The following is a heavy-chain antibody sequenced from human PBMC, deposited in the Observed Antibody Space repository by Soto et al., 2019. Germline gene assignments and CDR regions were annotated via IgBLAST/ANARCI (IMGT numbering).Heavy chain of an antibody. CDR1: GDSVGNGPYY. CDR2: IYYSGST. CDR3: ARVWSSCNRGGCYYYYGLGV. V-gene: IGHV4-61*03. Sequence: QVRLQEAGPGLVKPSETLSLSCLVSGDSVGNGPYYWSWIRQSPGEGLEWIACIYYSGSTNVNPSLESRLNISIDMSKNHVFLELRSVTAADAAVYFCARVWSSCNRGGCYYYYGLGVWGKGTTVAISS. D-gene: IGHD3-16*01. J-gene: IGHJ6*04.